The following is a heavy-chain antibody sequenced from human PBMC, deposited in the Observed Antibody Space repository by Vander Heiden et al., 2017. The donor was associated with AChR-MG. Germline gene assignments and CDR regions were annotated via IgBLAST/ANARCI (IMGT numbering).Heavy chain of an antibody. CDR2: ICYSGSS. J-gene: IGHJ3*02. CDR3: AMFSAGDAFDI. D-gene: IGHD3-10*02. V-gene: IGHV4-31*03. CDR1: GGSISSGGYY. Sequence: QVQRQESGPGLVKPSQTLSLTCTLSGGSISSGGYYWSWIRQHPGKGLEWIGYICYSGSSYYNPSLKSRVTISVDTSKNQFSLKMRSVTAADTAVYYCAMFSAGDAFDIWCQGTMVTVSS.